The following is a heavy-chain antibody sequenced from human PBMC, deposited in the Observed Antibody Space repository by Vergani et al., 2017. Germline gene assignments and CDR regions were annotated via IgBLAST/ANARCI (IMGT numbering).Heavy chain of an antibody. CDR2: IYYSGST. Sequence: QVQLQESGPGLVKPSQTLSLTCTVSGGSISSGDYYWSWIRQPPGKGLEWIGYIYYSGSTYYNPSLKSRVTISVDKSKNQFSLKLSSVTAADTAVYYCARAPPEDGIAARRPAPHFDYWGQGTLVTVSS. D-gene: IGHD6-6*01. CDR1: GGSISSGDYY. CDR3: ARAPPEDGIAARRPAPHFDY. J-gene: IGHJ4*02. V-gene: IGHV4-30-4*01.